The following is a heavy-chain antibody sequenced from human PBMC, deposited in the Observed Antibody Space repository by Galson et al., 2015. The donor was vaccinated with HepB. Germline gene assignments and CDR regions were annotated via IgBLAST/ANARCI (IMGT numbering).Heavy chain of an antibody. V-gene: IGHV4-30-4*01. D-gene: IGHD3-22*01. CDR2: IYYSGST. CDR1: GGSISSGGYY. Sequence: TLSLTCAVSGGSISSGGYYWSWIRQPPGKGLEWIGYIYYSGSTYYNPSLKSRVTISVDTSKNQFSLKLSSVTAADTAVYYCARVENYYDSSGYGLGVDYWGQGTLVTVSS. CDR3: ARVENYYDSSGYGLGVDY. J-gene: IGHJ4*02.